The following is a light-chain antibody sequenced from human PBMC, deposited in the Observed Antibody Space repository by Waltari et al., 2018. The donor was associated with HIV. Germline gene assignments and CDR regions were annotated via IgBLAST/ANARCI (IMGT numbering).Light chain of an antibody. Sequence: QSVLTQPPPVSAAPGQKVTIPCFGSSSNFGNNYVSWYQQLPGTAPKLLIYENNKRPSGIPDRFSGSKSATSATLDITGLQTEDEADYHCGAWDSSLTVGMFGGGTKLTVL. J-gene: IGLJ3*02. CDR1: SSNFGNNY. CDR3: GAWDSSLTVGM. CDR2: ENN. V-gene: IGLV1-51*02.